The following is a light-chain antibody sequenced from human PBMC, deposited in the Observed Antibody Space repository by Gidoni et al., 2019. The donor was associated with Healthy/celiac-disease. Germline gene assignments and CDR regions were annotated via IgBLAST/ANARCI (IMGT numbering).Light chain of an antibody. V-gene: IGLV3-1*01. CDR3: QAWDSSTGGGFYV. CDR2: QDS. J-gene: IGLJ1*01. Sequence: SYELTQPPSVSVSPGQTASITCSGDKLGDKYACWYPQKPGQSPVLVIYQDSKRPSGIPERFSGSNSGNTATLTISGTQAMDEADYYCQAWDSSTGGGFYVFGTGTKVTVL. CDR1: KLGDKY.